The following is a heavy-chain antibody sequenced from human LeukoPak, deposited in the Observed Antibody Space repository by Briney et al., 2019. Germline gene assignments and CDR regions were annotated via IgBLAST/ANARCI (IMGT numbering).Heavy chain of an antibody. D-gene: IGHD5-12*01. J-gene: IGHJ4*02. V-gene: IGHV3-23*01. CDR1: GFTFSSYA. Sequence: GGSLRLSCAASGFTFSSYAMSWVRQAPGKGLEWVSAISGNGGYTYYADSVKGRFTISRDNSKNSLYLQMNSLRAEDTAVYYCARAPGYRGFLDYWGQGTLVTVSS. CDR2: ISGNGGYT. CDR3: ARAPGYRGFLDY.